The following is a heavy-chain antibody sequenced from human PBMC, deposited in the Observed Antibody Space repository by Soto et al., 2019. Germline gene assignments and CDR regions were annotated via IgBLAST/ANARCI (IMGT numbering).Heavy chain of an antibody. CDR2: IYYSEST. CDR1: GGSISSGDYY. V-gene: IGHV4-30-4*01. J-gene: IGHJ6*02. Sequence: QVQLQESGPGLVKPSQTLSLTCTVSGGSISSGDYYWSWIRQPPGKGLEWIGYIYYSESTYYNPSLKSRVTISVDTSKNQFALKLSSVTAADTAVYYCAREFPIAARYYYYGMDVWGQGTTVTVSS. CDR3: AREFPIAARYYYYGMDV. D-gene: IGHD6-13*01.